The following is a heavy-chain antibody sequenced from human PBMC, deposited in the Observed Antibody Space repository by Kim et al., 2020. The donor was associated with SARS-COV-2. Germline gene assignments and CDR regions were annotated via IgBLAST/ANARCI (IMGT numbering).Heavy chain of an antibody. CDR3: AKGWYSSGWYGEYYYYGMDV. V-gene: IGHV3-23*01. Sequence: GGSLRLSCAASGFTFSSYAMSWVRQAPGKGLEWVSAISCSGGSTYYADSVKGRFTISRDNSKNTLYLQMNSLRAEDTAVYYCAKGWYSSGWYGEYYYYGMDVWGQGTTVTVSS. CDR2: ISCSGGST. CDR1: GFTFSSYA. J-gene: IGHJ6*02. D-gene: IGHD6-19*01.